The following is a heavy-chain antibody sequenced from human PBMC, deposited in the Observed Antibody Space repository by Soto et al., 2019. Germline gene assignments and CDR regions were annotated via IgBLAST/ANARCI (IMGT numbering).Heavy chain of an antibody. CDR1: GFTFSSYG. J-gene: IGHJ6*02. CDR2: ISYDGSNK. D-gene: IGHD5-18*01. V-gene: IGHV3-30*03. Sequence: GGSLRLSCAASGFTFSSYGMHWVRQAPGKGLEWVAVISYDGSNKYYADSVKGRFTISRDNSKKTLNLQMNILRAEDTAVYYCARALDVDTGMVPFRPYYYIGMDVWGQGTTVTVSS. CDR3: ARALDVDTGMVPFRPYYYIGMDV.